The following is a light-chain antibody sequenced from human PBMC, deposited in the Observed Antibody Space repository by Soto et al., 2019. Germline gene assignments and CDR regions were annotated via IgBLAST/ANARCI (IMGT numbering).Light chain of an antibody. Sequence: QSVLAQPPSASGSPGQSVTISCTGTSSDIGTYDYVSWYQQHPGKAPKLLIYELTKRPSGVPDRFSGSKSGNTASLTVSGLQADDEADYYCYSYATSNKAVFGTGTKVTVL. CDR2: ELT. V-gene: IGLV2-8*01. CDR1: SSDIGTYDY. J-gene: IGLJ1*01. CDR3: YSYATSNKAV.